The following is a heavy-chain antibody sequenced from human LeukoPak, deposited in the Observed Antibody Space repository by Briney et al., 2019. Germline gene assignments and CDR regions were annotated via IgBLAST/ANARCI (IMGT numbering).Heavy chain of an antibody. V-gene: IGHV3-21*01. J-gene: IGHJ6*02. CDR3: ARDLVGCSGGSCYDHYYYGMDV. CDR2: ISSSSSYI. Sequence: PGGSLRLSCAASGFTFSSYSMNWVRQAPGKGLEWVSSISSSSSYIYYADSVKGRFTISRDNAKNSLYLQMNSLRAEDTAVYYCARDLVGCSGGSCYDHYYYGMDVWGQGTTVTVSS. CDR1: GFTFSSYS. D-gene: IGHD2-15*01.